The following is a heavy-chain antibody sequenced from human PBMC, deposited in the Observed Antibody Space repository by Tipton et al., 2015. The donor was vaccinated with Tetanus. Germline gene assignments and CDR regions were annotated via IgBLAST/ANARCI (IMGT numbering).Heavy chain of an antibody. CDR3: ARAAGFLGLTQDF. V-gene: IGHV4-30-4*01. CDR1: GGSFRGGDYQ. D-gene: IGHD2/OR15-2a*01. CDR2: IYQTGTT. J-gene: IGHJ4*02. Sequence: TLSLTCTVSGGSFRGGDYQWNWIRQPPGKGLEWIGYIYQTGTTYYNPSLKGRVTISMDRSNTQFSLRLDSLTAADTAVYYCARAAGFLGLTQDFWGRGTLVSVSS.